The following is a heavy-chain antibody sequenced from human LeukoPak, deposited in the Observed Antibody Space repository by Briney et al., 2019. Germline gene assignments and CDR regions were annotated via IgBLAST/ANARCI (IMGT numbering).Heavy chain of an antibody. CDR2: LTGSGGMT. D-gene: IGHD3-16*01. CDR1: GFTFSNYG. CDR3: AKALYTVPYYYYYMDV. Sequence: PGGSLRLSCEASGFTFSNYGMSWVRQAPGKGLEWVSGLTGSGGMTYYADSVKGRFIISRDYSKNTLYLQMNNLRAEDTAVFYCAKALYTVPYYYYYMDVWGKGTTVTVSS. J-gene: IGHJ6*03. V-gene: IGHV3-23*01.